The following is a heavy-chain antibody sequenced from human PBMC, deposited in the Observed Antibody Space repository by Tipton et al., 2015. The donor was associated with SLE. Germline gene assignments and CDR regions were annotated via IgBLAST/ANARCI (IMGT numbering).Heavy chain of an antibody. CDR1: GGSISSYY. CDR2: IYYSGST. J-gene: IGHJ4*02. Sequence: TLSLTCTVSGGSISSYYWSWIRQPPGKGLEWIGYIYYSGSTNYNPSLKSRVTISVDTSKNPFSLKLISVTAADTAMYYCAGHNDDGKGYFSFPLDYWGQGTLVTVSS. CDR3: AGHNDDGKGYFSFPLDY. V-gene: IGHV4-59*01. D-gene: IGHD3-22*01.